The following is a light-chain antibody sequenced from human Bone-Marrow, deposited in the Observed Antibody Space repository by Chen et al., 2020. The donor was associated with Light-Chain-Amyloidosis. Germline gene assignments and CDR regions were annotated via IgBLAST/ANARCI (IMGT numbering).Light chain of an antibody. Sequence: SFELTQPSSVSVSPGQTARITCSGDILAKKYARWFQQRPGQAPMLLIFKDTGRPSGIPERFSGSSSGTTVTLTISGAQIDDEGDYYCYSATDNYYVFGGGTKLTVL. J-gene: IGLJ3*02. CDR3: YSATDNYYV. CDR2: KDT. CDR1: ILAKKY. V-gene: IGLV3-27*01.